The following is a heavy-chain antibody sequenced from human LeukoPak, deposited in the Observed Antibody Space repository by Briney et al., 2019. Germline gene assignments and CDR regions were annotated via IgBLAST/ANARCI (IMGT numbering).Heavy chain of an antibody. CDR1: GFTFSNYG. CDR3: ARDGNGGYYYYYMDV. J-gene: IGHJ6*03. D-gene: IGHD2-8*01. Sequence: PGGSLRLSCAASGFTFSNYGMNWVRQAPGKGLEWVSGISGSGGSTYSADSVKGRFTISRDNAKNSLYLQMNSLRAEDTALHYCARDGNGGYYYYYMDVWGKGTTVTVS. CDR2: ISGSGGST. V-gene: IGHV3-23*01.